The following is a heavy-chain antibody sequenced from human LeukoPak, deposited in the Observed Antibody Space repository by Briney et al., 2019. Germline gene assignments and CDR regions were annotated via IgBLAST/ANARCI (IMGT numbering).Heavy chain of an antibody. CDR3: AKYDRITMIVVAAKTGFDY. D-gene: IGHD3-22*01. V-gene: IGHV3-23*01. Sequence: GGSLRLSCAASGFTFSSYAMSWVRQAPGKGLEWVSAISGSGGSTYYADSVKGRFTISRDNSKNTLYLQMNSLRAEDTAVYYCAKYDRITMIVVAAKTGFDYWGQGTLVTVSS. J-gene: IGHJ4*02. CDR2: ISGSGGST. CDR1: GFTFSSYA.